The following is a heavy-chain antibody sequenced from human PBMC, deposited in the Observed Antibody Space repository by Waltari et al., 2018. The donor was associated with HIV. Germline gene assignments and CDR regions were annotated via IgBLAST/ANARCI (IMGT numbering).Heavy chain of an antibody. CDR3: ARDISYYADDY. V-gene: IGHV3-33*08. Sequence: QVQLVESGGGGVQPGGSLRLSWAASAFPLRNHGMHWVRQAPGKGLEWVAVIGYDGSKKYYADSVKGRFTISRDDSKSTLYLQMNSLRVEDTAVYYCARDISYYADDYWGQGTLVTVSS. D-gene: IGHD4-17*01. CDR1: AFPLRNHG. J-gene: IGHJ4*02. CDR2: IGYDGSKK.